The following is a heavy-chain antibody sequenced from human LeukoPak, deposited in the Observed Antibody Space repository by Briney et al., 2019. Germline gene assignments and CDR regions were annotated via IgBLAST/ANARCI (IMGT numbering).Heavy chain of an antibody. CDR3: ARERQRGIQLWLQPFGY. D-gene: IGHD5-18*01. CDR2: INHSGST. CDR1: GGSFSGYY. J-gene: IGHJ4*02. Sequence: PSETLSLTCAVYGGSFSGYYWSWIRQPPGKGLEWIGEINHSGSTNYNPSLKSRLAISVDTSKNQFSLKLSSVTAADTAVYYCARERQRGIQLWLQPFGYWGPGTLVTVSS. V-gene: IGHV4-34*01.